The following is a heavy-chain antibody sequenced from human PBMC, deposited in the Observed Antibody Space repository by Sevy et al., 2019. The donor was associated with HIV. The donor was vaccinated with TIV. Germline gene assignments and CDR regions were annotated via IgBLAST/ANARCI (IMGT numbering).Heavy chain of an antibody. J-gene: IGHJ4*02. CDR1: GFTFSSYA. D-gene: IGHD2-15*01. CDR3: ARAEGPGYCSGRSCHDYSGYFDY. Sequence: GGSLRLSCAASGFTFSSYAMHWVRQAPGKGLEWVAVISYDGSNKYYADSVKGRFTISRDNSKNTLYLQMNSLRAEDTAVYYCARAEGPGYCSGRSCHDYSGYFDYWGQGTLVTVSS. CDR2: ISYDGSNK. V-gene: IGHV3-30-3*01.